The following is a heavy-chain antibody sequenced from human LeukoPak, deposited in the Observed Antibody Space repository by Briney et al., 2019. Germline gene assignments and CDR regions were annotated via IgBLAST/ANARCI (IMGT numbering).Heavy chain of an antibody. Sequence: GRSLRLSCAASGFTFSTYGFHWVRQAPGKGLEWVAVIPYDGSNKYYADSVKGRFTISRENSKNTLYLQMNTPRAEDTAVYYCAKEVGYGMDVWGQGTTVTVSS. CDR3: AKEVGYGMDV. CDR2: IPYDGSNK. CDR1: GFTFSTYG. V-gene: IGHV3-30*18. J-gene: IGHJ6*02. D-gene: IGHD1-26*01.